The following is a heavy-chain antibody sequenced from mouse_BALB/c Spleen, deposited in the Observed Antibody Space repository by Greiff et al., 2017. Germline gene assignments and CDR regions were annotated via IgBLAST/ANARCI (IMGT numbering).Heavy chain of an antibody. CDR3: ARHGYDGYPYYYAMDD. D-gene: IGHD2-3*01. Sequence: EVQLVESGGDLVKPGGSLKLSCAASGFTFSSYGMSWVRQTPDKRLEWVATISSGGSYTYYPDSVKGRFTISRDNAKNTLYLQMSSLKSEDTAMYYCARHGYDGYPYYYAMDDWGQGTSVTVSS. V-gene: IGHV5-6*01. CDR2: ISSGGSYT. J-gene: IGHJ4*01. CDR1: GFTFSSYG.